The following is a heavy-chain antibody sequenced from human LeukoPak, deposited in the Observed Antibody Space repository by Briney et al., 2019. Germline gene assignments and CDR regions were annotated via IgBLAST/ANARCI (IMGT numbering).Heavy chain of an antibody. D-gene: IGHD6-6*01. CDR2: IYYSGST. CDR1: GGSISSGDYY. Sequence: PSETLSLTCTVSGGSISSGDYYWSWIRQPPGKGLEWIGYIYYSGSTYYNPSLKSRVTISVDTSKNQFSLKLSFVTAADTAVYYCARDPAPYDSSSHFDYWGQGTLVTVSS. CDR3: ARDPAPYDSSSHFDY. V-gene: IGHV4-30-4*02. J-gene: IGHJ4*02.